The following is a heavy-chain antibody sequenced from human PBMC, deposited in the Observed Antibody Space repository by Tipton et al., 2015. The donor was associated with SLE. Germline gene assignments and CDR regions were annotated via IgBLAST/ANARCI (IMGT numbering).Heavy chain of an antibody. CDR2: IRYDGSDK. CDR1: GFTFSSYG. V-gene: IGHV3-30*02. J-gene: IGHJ4*02. Sequence: SLRLSCAASGFTFSSYGMHWVRQAPGKGLEWVAFIRYDGSDKYYADSVKGRFTISKDNSKNTLYLQMNSLRGEDTAVYYCAKVATPNHLNDYWGQGTLVTVSS. CDR3: AKVATPNHLNDY. D-gene: IGHD5-12*01.